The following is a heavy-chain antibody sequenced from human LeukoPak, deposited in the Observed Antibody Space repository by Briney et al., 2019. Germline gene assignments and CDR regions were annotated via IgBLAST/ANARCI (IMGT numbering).Heavy chain of an antibody. D-gene: IGHD4-17*01. CDR1: GGSISSYY. CDR3: ARAYGDRRYYFDY. V-gene: IGHV4-59*01. Sequence: SETLSLTCTVSGGSISSYYWSWIRQPPGKGLEWIGYIYYSGSTNYNPSLKSRVTISVDTSKNPFSLKLSSVTAADTAVYYCARAYGDRRYYFDYWGQGTLVTVSS. CDR2: IYYSGST. J-gene: IGHJ4*02.